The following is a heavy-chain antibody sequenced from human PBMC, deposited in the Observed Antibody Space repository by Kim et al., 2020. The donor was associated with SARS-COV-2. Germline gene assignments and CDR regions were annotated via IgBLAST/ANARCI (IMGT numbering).Heavy chain of an antibody. CDR2: IIPIFGTA. V-gene: IGHV1-69*13. D-gene: IGHD5-12*01. CDR1: GGTFSSYA. J-gene: IGHJ3*02. CDR3: AIYRDGYTDAFDI. Sequence: SVKVSCKASGGTFSSYAISWVRQAPGQGLEWMGGIIPIFGTANYAQKFQGRVTITADESTSTAYMELSSLRSEDTAVYYCAIYRDGYTDAFDIWGQGTMVTVSS.